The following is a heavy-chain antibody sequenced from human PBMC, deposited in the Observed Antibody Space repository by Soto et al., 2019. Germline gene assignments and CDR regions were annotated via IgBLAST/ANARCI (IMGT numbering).Heavy chain of an antibody. CDR3: AKSTWTNWYFDF. V-gene: IGHV4-39*02. Sequence: QLQLQESGPGLAKPSETLSLTCTVSGGSISSSSAYWGWIRQPPGKGLEWIGSIYYSGSTYYNPSLQSRVTISVDTSKNHFSLKLSSVTAADTAVYYCAKSTWTNWYFDFWGRGTLVIVSS. J-gene: IGHJ2*01. CDR2: IYYSGST. D-gene: IGHD4-17*01. CDR1: GGSISSSSAY.